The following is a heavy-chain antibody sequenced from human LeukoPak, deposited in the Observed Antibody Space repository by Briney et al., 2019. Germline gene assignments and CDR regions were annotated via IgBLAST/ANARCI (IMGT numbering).Heavy chain of an antibody. CDR3: AKGYCSGGSCLGY. D-gene: IGHD2-15*01. J-gene: IGHJ4*02. V-gene: IGHV4-61*02. CDR2: IYTSGST. CDR1: GGSISSGSYY. Sequence: SETLSLTCTVSGGSISSGSYYWSWIRQPAGKGLEWIGRIYTSGSTNYNPSLKSRVTISVDTSKNQFSLKLSSVTAADTAVYYCAKGYCSGGSCLGYWGQGTLVTVSS.